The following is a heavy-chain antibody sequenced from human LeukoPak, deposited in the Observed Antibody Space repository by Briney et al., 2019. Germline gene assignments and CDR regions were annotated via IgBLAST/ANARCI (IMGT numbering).Heavy chain of an antibody. CDR1: GFTFRDYY. J-gene: IGHJ4*02. V-gene: IGHV3-11*01. D-gene: IGHD3-10*01. Sequence: GGSLRLSCVVSGFTFRDYYMSWIRLGPGKGLEWVSFISNSGDTIYYADSVKGRFTISRDNAKNSVYLQMNSLRAEDTAVYYCARDPGDYYGHSGSFEYWGQGTLVTVSS. CDR2: ISNSGDTI. CDR3: ARDPGDYYGHSGSFEY.